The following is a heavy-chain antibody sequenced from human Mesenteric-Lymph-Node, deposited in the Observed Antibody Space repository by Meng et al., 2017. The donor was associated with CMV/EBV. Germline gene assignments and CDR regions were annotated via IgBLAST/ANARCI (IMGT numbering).Heavy chain of an antibody. CDR3: ARGNTMVRGVFDY. Sequence: VSGGYISSSNWWSWVRQPPGKELEWIGEIYHSGSTNYKPSLKSRVTISVDKSKNQFSLKLSSVTAADTAVYYCARGNTMVRGVFDYWGQGTLVTVSS. V-gene: IGHV4-4*02. J-gene: IGHJ4*02. D-gene: IGHD3-10*01. CDR1: GGYISSSNW. CDR2: IYHSGST.